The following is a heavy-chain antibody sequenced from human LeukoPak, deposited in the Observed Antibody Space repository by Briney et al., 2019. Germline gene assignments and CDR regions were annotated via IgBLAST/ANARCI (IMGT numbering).Heavy chain of an antibody. Sequence: ASVKVSCKASGYTFTSYYMHWVRQAPGQGLEWMGIINPSGGSTSYAQKLQGRVTMTRDMSTSTVYMELSSLRSEDTAVYYCARDLRQRGYSYGFDAFDIWGQGTMVTVSS. D-gene: IGHD5-18*01. CDR2: INPSGGST. J-gene: IGHJ3*02. V-gene: IGHV1-46*01. CDR3: ARDLRQRGYSYGFDAFDI. CDR1: GYTFTSYY.